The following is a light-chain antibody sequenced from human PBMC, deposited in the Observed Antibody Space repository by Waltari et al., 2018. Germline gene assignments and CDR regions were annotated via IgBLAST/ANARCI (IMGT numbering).Light chain of an antibody. Sequence: QSVLTQPPSVSEAPRQRVTISCSGSSSNIGNNAVHWYQQLPGKAPKLLIYYDDLVPSGVSDRFSGSKSGTSASLAINGLQSDDEADYCCAAWDDSLSGVVFGGGTKLTVL. J-gene: IGLJ2*01. CDR3: AAWDDSLSGVV. CDR1: SSNIGNNA. CDR2: YDD. V-gene: IGLV1-36*01.